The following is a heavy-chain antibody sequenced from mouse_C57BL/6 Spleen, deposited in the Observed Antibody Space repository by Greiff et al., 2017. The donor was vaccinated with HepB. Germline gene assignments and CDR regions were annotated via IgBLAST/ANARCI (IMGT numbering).Heavy chain of an antibody. CDR3: AREGDYDLYYFDY. CDR2: IYPGDGDT. J-gene: IGHJ2*01. CDR1: GYAFSSYW. Sequence: VQLQQSGAELVKPGASVKISCKASGYAFSSYWMNWVKQRPGKGLEWIGQIYPGDGDTNYNGKFKGKATLTADKSSSTASMQLSSLTSEDSAVYFCAREGDYDLYYFDYWGQGTTLTVSS. D-gene: IGHD2-4*01. V-gene: IGHV1-80*01.